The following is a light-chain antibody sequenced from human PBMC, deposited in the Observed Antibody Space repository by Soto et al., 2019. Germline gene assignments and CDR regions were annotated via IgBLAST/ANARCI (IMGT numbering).Light chain of an antibody. Sequence: EIVMTQSPATLSVSPGEGATLSCRASLSISTNLAWYQQKPGQAPRLLMYGASTRATGIPARFSGSGSGPEFTLTNSGLQSEDFAVYYCQQYNNWPLTFGGGTKVEIK. CDR1: LSISTN. CDR2: GAS. CDR3: QQYNNWPLT. J-gene: IGKJ4*01. V-gene: IGKV3-15*01.